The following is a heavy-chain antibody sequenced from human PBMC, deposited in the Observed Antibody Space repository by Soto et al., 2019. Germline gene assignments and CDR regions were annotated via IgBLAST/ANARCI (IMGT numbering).Heavy chain of an antibody. J-gene: IGHJ4*02. D-gene: IGHD4-17*01. CDR2: IVVGSGNT. Sequence: ASVKVSCKASGFTLTSSAMQWVRQARGQRLEWIGWIVVGSGNTNYAQKFQERVTITRDMSTNTAYMELSSLRSEDTAVYYCAADGPGDSIDYWGQGTLVTVSS. CDR3: AADGPGDSIDY. V-gene: IGHV1-58*02. CDR1: GFTLTSSA.